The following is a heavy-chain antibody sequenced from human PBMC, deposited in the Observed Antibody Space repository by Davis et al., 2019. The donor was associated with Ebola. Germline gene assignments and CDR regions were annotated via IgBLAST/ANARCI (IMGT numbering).Heavy chain of an antibody. CDR2: IYYSGTT. V-gene: IGHV4-31*03. D-gene: IGHD3-22*01. CDR3: ARSYDSSGNNWFDP. Sequence: MPSETLSLTCTVSGGSISSGGYYWTWIRQHPGKGLEWFGNIYYSGTTYPNPSLKSRLRMSVDTYKNQFSLNLSSVTAADTAVYYCARSYDSSGNNWFDPWGQGTLVTVSS. CDR1: GGSISSGGYY. J-gene: IGHJ5*02.